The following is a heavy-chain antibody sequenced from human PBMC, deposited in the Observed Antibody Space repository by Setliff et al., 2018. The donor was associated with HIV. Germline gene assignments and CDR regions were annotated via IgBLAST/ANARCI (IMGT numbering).Heavy chain of an antibody. CDR3: ARGRKRDGYNFYYYYMDV. J-gene: IGHJ6*03. CDR1: GDSIRGYY. V-gene: IGHV4-59*08. CDR2: VFYTGFA. D-gene: IGHD5-12*01. Sequence: SETLSLTCTVSGDSIRGYYWSWIRQPPGKGLEWMGYVFYTGFAAYNPSLKRRLTISVDTSKSQFSLRLTSVTAADTAIYYCARGRKRDGYNFYYYYMDVWDKGTTVTVSS.